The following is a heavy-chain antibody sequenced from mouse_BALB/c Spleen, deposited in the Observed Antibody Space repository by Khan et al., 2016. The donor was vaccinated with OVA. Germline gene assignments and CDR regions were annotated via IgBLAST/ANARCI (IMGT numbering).Heavy chain of an antibody. CDR3: AIDPLVEDYFDY. CDR1: GFSLTSYG. D-gene: IGHD1-1*01. Sequence: QVQLKESGPGLVAPSQSLSVTCTVSGFSLTSYGVHWVRQPPGKGLEWLGVIWAGGSTNYNSAIMYRMRISKDNSKSNVFLKMNSLQTDDTAMNYWAIDPLVEDYFDYWGQGTTLTVSS. J-gene: IGHJ2*01. CDR2: IWAGGST. V-gene: IGHV2-9*02.